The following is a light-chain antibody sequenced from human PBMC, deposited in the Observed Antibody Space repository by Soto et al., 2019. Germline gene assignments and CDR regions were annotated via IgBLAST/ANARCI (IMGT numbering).Light chain of an antibody. CDR1: QDISHY. CDR3: QQYDNLPLT. J-gene: IGKJ4*01. V-gene: IGKV1-33*01. CDR2: DAS. Sequence: DLQMTQSPSSLSASVGDRVTITCQATQDISHYLNWYQHKPGKAPNLLIFDASTLKTGVTSRFSRSGSRKDFTFTISSLQPEDIATYYCQQYDNLPLTFGGGTKVEI.